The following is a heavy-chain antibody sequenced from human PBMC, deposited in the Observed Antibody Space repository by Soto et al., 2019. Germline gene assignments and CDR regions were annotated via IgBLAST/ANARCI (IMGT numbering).Heavy chain of an antibody. CDR2: IYYGGST. CDR3: ARVRREYDNSGPVDY. Sequence: SETLSLTCAVSGGSISSGDFSWNWIRQPPGKGLEYIGYIYYGGSTYYNPSLQSRVTMSVDRSRSQFSLKLNSVTAADTAVYYCARVRREYDNSGPVDYWGQGTLVTVSS. J-gene: IGHJ4*02. CDR1: GGSISSGDFS. D-gene: IGHD3-22*01. V-gene: IGHV4-30-2*01.